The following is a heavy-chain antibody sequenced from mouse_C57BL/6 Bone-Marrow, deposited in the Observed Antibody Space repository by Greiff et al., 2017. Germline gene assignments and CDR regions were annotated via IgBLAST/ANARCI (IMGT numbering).Heavy chain of an antibody. CDR2: INPNYGAT. Sequence: LVESGPELVKPGASVKISCKASGYSFTDYNMNWVKQSTGKGLEWIGVINPNYGATSYNQKFKGKATLTVDKSSSTAYMQLNSLTSEDSAVYYCARCYDYDYALDYWGQGTSVTVSS. CDR3: ARCYDYDYALDY. J-gene: IGHJ4*01. V-gene: IGHV1-39*01. CDR1: GYSFTDYN. D-gene: IGHD2-4*01.